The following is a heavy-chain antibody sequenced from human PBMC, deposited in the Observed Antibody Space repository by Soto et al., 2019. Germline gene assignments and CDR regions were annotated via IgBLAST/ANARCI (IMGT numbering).Heavy chain of an antibody. D-gene: IGHD6-19*01. V-gene: IGHV3-23*01. CDR1: GFTFSSHA. J-gene: IGHJ4*02. CDR3: ANVNVRQWLEDY. CDR2: ISGSGGST. Sequence: GGSLRLSCAASGFTFSSHAMSWVRQAPGKGLEWVSVISGSGGSTYNADSVKGRFTISRDNSKNTLYLQMNSLRAEDTAVYYCANVNVRQWLEDYWGQGTLVTVSS.